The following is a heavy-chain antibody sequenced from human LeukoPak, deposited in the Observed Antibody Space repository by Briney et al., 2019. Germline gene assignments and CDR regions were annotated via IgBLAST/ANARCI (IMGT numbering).Heavy chain of an antibody. V-gene: IGHV3-11*06. CDR1: GFTFSDYY. CDR3: AKDRKWELLGLTFDY. CDR2: ISSSDTYA. Sequence: KPGGSLRLSCAASGFTFSDYYMSWIRQAPGKGLEWVSYISSSDTYANYADSVKGRFTISRDNAKNSLYLQMNSLRAEDTAVYYCAKDRKWELLGLTFDYWGQGTLVTVSS. D-gene: IGHD1-26*01. J-gene: IGHJ4*02.